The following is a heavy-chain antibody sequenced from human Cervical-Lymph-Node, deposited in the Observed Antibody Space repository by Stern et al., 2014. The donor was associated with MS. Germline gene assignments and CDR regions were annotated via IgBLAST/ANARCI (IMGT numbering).Heavy chain of an antibody. D-gene: IGHD4-17*01. J-gene: IGHJ6*02. Sequence: QVQLQESGPGLVKPSDTLSLTCTVSVGSISDYYWNWIRQPAGQGLEWIGRIYSSGTTNYSPSLKRRVTMSVDTPKNQFSLKLTSLSAADTAVYYCARQTSVTSSLNFYYGMDVWGQGTTVTVSS. CDR2: IYSSGTT. CDR3: ARQTSVTSSLNFYYGMDV. CDR1: VGSISDYY. V-gene: IGHV4-4*07.